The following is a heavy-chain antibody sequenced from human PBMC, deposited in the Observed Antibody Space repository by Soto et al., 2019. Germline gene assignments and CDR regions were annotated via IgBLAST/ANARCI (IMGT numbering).Heavy chain of an antibody. Sequence: SVKVSCKASGFTFTSSAVQWVRQARGQRLEWIGWIVVGSGNTNYAQKFQERVTITRDMSTSTAYMELSSLRSEDTAVYYCAAARSDDFWSGYSESAFDIWGQGTVVTVSS. J-gene: IGHJ3*02. V-gene: IGHV1-58*01. CDR3: AAARSDDFWSGYSESAFDI. D-gene: IGHD3-3*01. CDR1: GFTFTSSA. CDR2: IVVGSGNT.